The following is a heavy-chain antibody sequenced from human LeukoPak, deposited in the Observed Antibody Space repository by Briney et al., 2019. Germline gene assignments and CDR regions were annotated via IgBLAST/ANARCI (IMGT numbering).Heavy chain of an antibody. CDR3: ARQSSSWSYYYYYYGMDV. CDR2: MNPNSGNT. D-gene: IGHD6-13*01. Sequence: ASVKVSCKASGYTFTSYDINWVRQATGQGLEWMGWMNPNSGNTGYAQKFQGRVTMTRNTSISTAYMELSSLRSEDTAVYYCARQSSSWSYYYYYYGMDVWGQGTTVTVSS. J-gene: IGHJ6*02. V-gene: IGHV1-8*01. CDR1: GYTFTSYD.